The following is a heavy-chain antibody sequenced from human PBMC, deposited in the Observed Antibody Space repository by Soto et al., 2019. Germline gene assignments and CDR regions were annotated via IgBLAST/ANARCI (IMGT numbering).Heavy chain of an antibody. V-gene: IGHV3-15*07. Sequence: EVQLVESGGGLVKPGGSLRLSCAASGFTFSNAWMNWVRQAPGKGLEWVGRIKSKTDGGTTDYAAPVKGRFTISRDDSKNTLYLQMNSLKTEDTAVYYCTTDDGTGENWNYINTDAFDIWGQGTMVTVSS. CDR2: IKSKTDGGTT. CDR3: TTDDGTGENWNYINTDAFDI. CDR1: GFTFSNAW. J-gene: IGHJ3*02. D-gene: IGHD1-7*01.